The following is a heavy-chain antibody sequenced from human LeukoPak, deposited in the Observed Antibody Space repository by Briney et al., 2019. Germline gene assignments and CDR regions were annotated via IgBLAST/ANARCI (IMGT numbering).Heavy chain of an antibody. CDR1: GFTFSDYY. V-gene: IGHV3-11*01. J-gene: IGHJ4*02. D-gene: IGHD3-22*01. CDR2: ISSSGSTI. CDR3: ARVRQGIYYDSSGYPGNDDY. Sequence: PGGSLRLSCAASGFTFSDYYMSWIRQAPGKGLEWVSYISSSGSTIYYADSVKGRFTISKDNAKNSLYLQMNSLRAEDTAVYYCARVRQGIYYDSSGYPGNDDYWGQGTLVTVSS.